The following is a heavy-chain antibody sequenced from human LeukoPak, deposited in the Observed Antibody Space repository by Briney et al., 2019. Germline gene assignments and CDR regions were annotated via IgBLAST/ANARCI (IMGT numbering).Heavy chain of an antibody. CDR1: GFTFSTYG. CDR2: ISYDGSNT. V-gene: IGHV3-30*18. D-gene: IGHD1-26*01. CDR3: AKEATGYSFADY. J-gene: IGHJ4*02. Sequence: GSLRLSCAASGFTFSTYGMHWVRQAPGKGLEWVAVISYDGSNTYYADSVKGRFTISRDNSQNTLYLQMNSLRAEDTAVYYCAKEATGYSFADYWGQGTLVTVSS.